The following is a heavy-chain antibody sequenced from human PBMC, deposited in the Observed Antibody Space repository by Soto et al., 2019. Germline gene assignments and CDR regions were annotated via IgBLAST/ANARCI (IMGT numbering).Heavy chain of an antibody. Sequence: XLRLSFAASGFXFHDYALHWVRQGPGKGLELVSGIIWNSGSIGYAESVKGRFTISRENAKNSLYLQMNSLRAEETALYYCAKDMHSSGWYEGMIDYWGQGTLVTVSS. V-gene: IGHV3-9*01. J-gene: IGHJ4*02. CDR1: GFXFHDYA. CDR3: AKDMHSSGWYEGMIDY. D-gene: IGHD6-19*01. CDR2: IIWNSGSI.